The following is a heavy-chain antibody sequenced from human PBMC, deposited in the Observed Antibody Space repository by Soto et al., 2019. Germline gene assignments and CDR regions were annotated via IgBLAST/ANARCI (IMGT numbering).Heavy chain of an antibody. CDR2: ISGSGGST. CDR1: GVTFSSYA. D-gene: IGHD3-22*01. J-gene: IGHJ4*02. V-gene: IGHV3-23*01. CDR3: AKVRKWGYYYGDNFDY. Sequence: PGGSVGLSCAASGVTFSSYAMSWVRQAPGKGLEWVSAISGSGGSTYYADSVKGRFTISRDNSKNTLYLQMNSLRAEDTAVYYCAKVRKWGYYYGDNFDYWGQGTLVTVSS.